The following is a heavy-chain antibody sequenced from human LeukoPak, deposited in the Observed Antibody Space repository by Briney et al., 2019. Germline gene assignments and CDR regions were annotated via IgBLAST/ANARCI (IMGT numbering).Heavy chain of an antibody. CDR3: ARGGWVVTATWFDP. D-gene: IGHD2-21*02. J-gene: IGHJ5*02. V-gene: IGHV4-39*07. Sequence: SETLSLICIVSGASISSGSYYWGWIRQPPGKGLEWIGSIHNSGSTYYNPSLKSRVTISVDTSKNQFSLKLSSVSAADTAVYYCARGGWVVTATWFDPWGQGTLVTVSS. CDR1: GASISSGSYY. CDR2: IHNSGST.